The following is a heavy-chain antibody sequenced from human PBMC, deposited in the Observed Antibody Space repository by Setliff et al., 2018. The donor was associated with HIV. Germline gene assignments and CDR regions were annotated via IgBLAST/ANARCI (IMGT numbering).Heavy chain of an antibody. CDR2: LYYSGTT. J-gene: IGHJ2*01. CDR3: ARAAYSGTYLWEPAPDL. D-gene: IGHD1-26*01. Sequence: PSETLSLTCTVSGGSISSSSYYWGWIRQPPGKGLEWIGSLYYSGTTYYNPSLKSRATISVDTSKNQFSLKQSSATAADTAVYYCARAAYSGTYLWEPAPDLWGRGTLVTVSS. CDR1: GGSISSSSYY. V-gene: IGHV4-39*01.